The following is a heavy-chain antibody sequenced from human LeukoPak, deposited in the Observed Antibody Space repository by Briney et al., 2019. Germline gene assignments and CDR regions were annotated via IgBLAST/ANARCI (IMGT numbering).Heavy chain of an antibody. CDR2: IYYSGST. V-gene: IGHV4-59*08. CDR1: GGSISSYY. D-gene: IGHD1-14*01. J-gene: IGHJ4*02. CDR3: ARQGGYKSPCDY. Sequence: PSETLSLTCTVSGGSISSYYWSWIRQPPGKGLEWIGYIYYSGSTNYNPSLKSRVTISVDTSKNQFSLKLSSVTAADTAVYYCARQGGYKSPCDYWGQETLVTVSS.